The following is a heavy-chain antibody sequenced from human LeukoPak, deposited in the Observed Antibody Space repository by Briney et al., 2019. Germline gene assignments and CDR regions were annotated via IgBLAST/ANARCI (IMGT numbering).Heavy chain of an antibody. V-gene: IGHV3-21*01. D-gene: IGHD3-9*01. Sequence: GGSLRLSCAASGFTFSSYAMNWVRQAPGKGLEWVSSISSSSSYIYYADSVKGRFTISRGNAKNSLYLQMNSLRAEDTAVYYCASNNLRDWYYFDYWGQGTLVTVSS. CDR2: ISSSSSYI. CDR3: ASNNLRDWYYFDY. CDR1: GFTFSSYA. J-gene: IGHJ4*02.